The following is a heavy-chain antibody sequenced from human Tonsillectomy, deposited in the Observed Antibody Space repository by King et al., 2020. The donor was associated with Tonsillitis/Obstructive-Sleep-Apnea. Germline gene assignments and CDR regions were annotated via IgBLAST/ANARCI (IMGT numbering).Heavy chain of an antibody. CDR3: ERDPSSSLSSDAFDI. V-gene: IGHV3-74*01. CDR1: GFTFSSYW. J-gene: IGHJ3*02. D-gene: IGHD6-13*01. CDR2: INSDGSST. Sequence: VQLVESGGGLVQPGGSLRLSCAASGFTFSSYWMHWVRQAPGKGLVWVSRINSDGSSTSYADSVKGRFTISRDNAKNTLYLQMNSLRAEDTAVYYCERDPSSSLSSDAFDIWGQGTMVTVSS.